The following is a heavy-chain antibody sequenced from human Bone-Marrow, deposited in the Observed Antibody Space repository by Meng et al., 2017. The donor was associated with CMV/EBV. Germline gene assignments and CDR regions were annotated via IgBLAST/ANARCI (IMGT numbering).Heavy chain of an antibody. D-gene: IGHD2-2*01. CDR3: ATRSASDY. V-gene: IGHV3-7*01. CDR2: IKEDGSQQ. Sequence: GESLKISCATSGFTFSTYWMSWVRQAPGKGLEWVASIKEDGSQQYYGDSVKGRFTISRDNARNSLYLQMHSLRAEDTAVYHCATRSASDYWGQGALVTVYS. J-gene: IGHJ4*02. CDR1: GFTFSTYW.